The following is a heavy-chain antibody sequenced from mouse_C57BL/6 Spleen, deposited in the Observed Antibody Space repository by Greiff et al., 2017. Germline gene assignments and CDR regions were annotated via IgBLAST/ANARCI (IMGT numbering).Heavy chain of an antibody. J-gene: IGHJ2*01. CDR3: ARLFDY. V-gene: IGHV5-17*01. Sequence: EVQLQESGGGLVKPGGSLKLSCAASGFTFSDYGMHWVRQAPEQGLEWVAYISSGSSTIYYADTVKGRFTISRDNAKNTLFLQMTSLRSEDTAMYYCARLFDYWGQGTTLTVSS. CDR1: GFTFSDYG. CDR2: ISSGSSTI.